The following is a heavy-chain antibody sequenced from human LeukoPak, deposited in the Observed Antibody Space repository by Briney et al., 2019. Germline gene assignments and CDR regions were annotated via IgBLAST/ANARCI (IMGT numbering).Heavy chain of an antibody. D-gene: IGHD1-26*01. J-gene: IGHJ6*02. Sequence: GGSLRLSCAASGFTFSNAWTSWVRQAPGKGLEWVGRIKSKTDGGTTDYAAPVKGRFTISRDDSKNMLYLQMNSLKTEDTAVYYCTTVLRATYYYGMDVWGQGTTVTVSS. V-gene: IGHV3-15*01. CDR3: TTVLRATYYYGMDV. CDR2: IKSKTDGGTT. CDR1: GFTFSNAW.